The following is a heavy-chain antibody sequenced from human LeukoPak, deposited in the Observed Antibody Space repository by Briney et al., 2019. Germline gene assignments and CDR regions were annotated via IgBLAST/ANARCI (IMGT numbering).Heavy chain of an antibody. J-gene: IGHJ6*03. CDR2: IYSGGDT. CDR1: AFTVSANY. D-gene: IGHD5-12*01. V-gene: IGHV3-53*01. CDR3: ARVPTPHSDYKSYYYYYMDV. Sequence: GGSLRLSCAASAFTVSANYMTWVRQAPGKGLEWVSVIYSGGDTYYADSVKGRFTISRDNFKNTLYLQMNSLRAEDTAVYYCARVPTPHSDYKSYYYYYMDVWGKGTTVTVSS.